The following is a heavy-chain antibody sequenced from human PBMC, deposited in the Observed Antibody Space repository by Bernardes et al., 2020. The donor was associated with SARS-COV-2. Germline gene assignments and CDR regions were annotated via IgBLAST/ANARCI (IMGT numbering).Heavy chain of an antibody. D-gene: IGHD3-22*01. V-gene: IGHV4-59*08. Sequence: SETLSLTCTVSGGSISSYYWSWIRQPPGKGLEWIGYIYYSGSTNYNPSLKSRVTISVDTSKNQFSLKLSSVTAADTAVYYCARHRHDSSGYYYVDYWGQETLVTVSS. CDR3: ARHRHDSSGYYYVDY. J-gene: IGHJ4*02. CDR2: IYYSGST. CDR1: GGSISSYY.